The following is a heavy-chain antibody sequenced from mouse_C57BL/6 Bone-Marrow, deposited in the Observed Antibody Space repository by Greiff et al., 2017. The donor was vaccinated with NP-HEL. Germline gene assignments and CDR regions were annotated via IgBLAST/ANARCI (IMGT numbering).Heavy chain of an antibody. Sequence: DVQLQESGPGLAKPSQTLSLTCSVTGYSITSDYWNWIRKFPGNKLEYMGYISYSGSTYYTPSLKSRISITRDTSKNQYYLQLNSVTTEDTATYYCARSPLWLRRNYYAMDYWGQGTSVTVSS. D-gene: IGHD2-2*01. J-gene: IGHJ4*01. CDR1: GYSITSDY. CDR3: ARSPLWLRRNYYAMDY. CDR2: ISYSGST. V-gene: IGHV3-8*01.